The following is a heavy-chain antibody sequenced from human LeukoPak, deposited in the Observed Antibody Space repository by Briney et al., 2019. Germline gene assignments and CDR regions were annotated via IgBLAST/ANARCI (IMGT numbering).Heavy chain of an antibody. V-gene: IGHV1-2*02. CDR3: ARDFRDYGSGSYQNY. Sequence: ASVKVSCKASGFTFTGYYMHWVRQAPGQGLEWMGWINPKSGDTNFAQKFQGRVTMTRDTSISTDYMQLSRLSSDDTAVYYCARDFRDYGSGSYQNYWGQGTLVTVSS. D-gene: IGHD3-10*01. CDR2: INPKSGDT. CDR1: GFTFTGYY. J-gene: IGHJ4*02.